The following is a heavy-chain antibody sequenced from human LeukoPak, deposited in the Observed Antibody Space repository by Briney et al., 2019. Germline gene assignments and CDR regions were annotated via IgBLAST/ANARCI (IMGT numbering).Heavy chain of an antibody. V-gene: IGHV3-30-3*01. J-gene: IGHJ3*02. CDR2: ISYDGNNK. CDR1: GFTFSDYI. Sequence: GGSLRLSCAASGFTFSDYIMHWVRQAPGKGLEWVAIISYDGNNKYYADSVKGRFTISRDNSKNTLYLQMNSLRAEDTAVYYCARDRGSIAARGAFDIWGQGTMVTVSS. CDR3: ARDRGSIAARGAFDI. D-gene: IGHD6-6*01.